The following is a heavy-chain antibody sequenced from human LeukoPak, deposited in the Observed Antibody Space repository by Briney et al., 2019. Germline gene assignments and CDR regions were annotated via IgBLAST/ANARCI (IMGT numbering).Heavy chain of an antibody. CDR2: IYPGDSDT. CDR3: AGHRAAATSRVYNWFDP. CDR1: GYSFTSYW. J-gene: IGHJ5*02. Sequence: GESLKISCKGSGYSFTSYWIAWVRQMPGKGLEWIGIIYPGDSDTRYSPFFQGQVTIAADKSIRTAHLQWRSLKASDTAMYYCAGHRAAATSRVYNWFDPWGQGTLVTVSS. D-gene: IGHD2-15*01. V-gene: IGHV5-51*01.